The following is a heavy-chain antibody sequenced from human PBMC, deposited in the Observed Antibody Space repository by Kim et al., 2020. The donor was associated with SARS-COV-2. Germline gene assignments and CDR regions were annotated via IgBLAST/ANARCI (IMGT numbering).Heavy chain of an antibody. J-gene: IGHJ6*02. D-gene: IGHD6-13*01. CDR2: INHSGST. Sequence: SETLSLTCAVYGGSFSGYYWSWIRQPPGKGLEWIGEINHSGSTNYNPSLKSRVTISVDTSKNQFSLKLSSVTAADTAVYYCARVFLKQQLVLIYYGMDVWGQGTTVTVSS. CDR1: GGSFSGYY. V-gene: IGHV4-34*01. CDR3: ARVFLKQQLVLIYYGMDV.